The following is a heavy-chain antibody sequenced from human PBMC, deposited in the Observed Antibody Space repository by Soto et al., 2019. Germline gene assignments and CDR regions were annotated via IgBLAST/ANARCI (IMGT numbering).Heavy chain of an antibody. CDR2: IYYSGST. V-gene: IGHV4-59*01. Sequence: TSETLSLTCTVADGSISSYCWSWIRQPPGKGLEWIGYIYYSGSTNYNPSLKSRVTISVDTSKNQFSLKLSSVTAADTAVYYCARGDLGYCSSTSCHRYYYYYYYGMDVWGQGTTVTVSS. CDR1: DGSISSYC. J-gene: IGHJ6*02. D-gene: IGHD2-2*01. CDR3: ARGDLGYCSSTSCHRYYYYYYYGMDV.